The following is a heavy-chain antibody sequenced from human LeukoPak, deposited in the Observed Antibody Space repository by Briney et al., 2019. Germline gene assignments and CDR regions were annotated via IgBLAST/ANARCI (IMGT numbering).Heavy chain of an antibody. D-gene: IGHD3-10*01. V-gene: IGHV3-21*01. Sequence: GGSLRLSCAASGFTFSSYSVNWVRQAPGKGLEWVSSISSSNSYIYYADSVKGRFTISRDNAKNSLYLQMNSLRAEDTAVYYCARNYYGSGSYQYWGQGTLVTVSS. CDR1: GFTFSSYS. J-gene: IGHJ4*02. CDR3: ARNYYGSGSYQY. CDR2: ISSSNSYI.